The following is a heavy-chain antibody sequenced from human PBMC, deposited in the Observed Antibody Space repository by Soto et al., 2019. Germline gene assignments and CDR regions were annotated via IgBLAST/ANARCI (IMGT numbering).Heavy chain of an antibody. J-gene: IGHJ6*02. Sequence: PSETLSLTCTVSDGSINGNSFYWGWIRQPPGRGLEWIGMILYSGTTYYNPSLKSRVTISVDTSKNQFSLNLSSVTAADTAVYYCARRVSVELHYNYYGMDVWRQGTTVTVSS. CDR1: DGSINGNSFY. CDR2: ILYSGTT. CDR3: ARRVSVELHYNYYGMDV. D-gene: IGHD1-7*01. V-gene: IGHV4-39*01.